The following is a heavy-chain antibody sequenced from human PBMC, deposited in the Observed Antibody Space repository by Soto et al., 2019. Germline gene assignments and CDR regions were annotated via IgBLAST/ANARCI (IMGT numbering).Heavy chain of an antibody. CDR2: INHSGST. CDR3: ARALRYCSGGGCYRAEYFQT. CDR1: GGSFRDYY. Sequence: QVQLQQWGAGLLKPSETLSLTCAVYGGSFRDYYWSWIRQPPGRGLEWIGEINHSGSTNYNPSLKSRVTISVYTSTIQFSLRLSSVTAAATAVYYCARALRYCSGGGCYRAEYFQTWGPGTLVTVSS. V-gene: IGHV4-34*02. J-gene: IGHJ1*01. D-gene: IGHD2-15*01.